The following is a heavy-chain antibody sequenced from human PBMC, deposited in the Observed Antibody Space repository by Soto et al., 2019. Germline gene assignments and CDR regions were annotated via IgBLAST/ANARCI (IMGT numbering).Heavy chain of an antibody. D-gene: IGHD2-2*01. CDR1: GGSFSGYY. Sequence: QVQLQQWGAGLLKASETLSLTCAVYGGSFSGYYWSWIRQPPGKGLEWIGEINHSGSTNYNPSLKSRVTISVDTSKNQFSLKLSSVTAADTAVYYCASAIPAAMGVGNWFDPWGQGTLVTVSS. CDR2: INHSGST. CDR3: ASAIPAAMGVGNWFDP. J-gene: IGHJ5*02. V-gene: IGHV4-34*01.